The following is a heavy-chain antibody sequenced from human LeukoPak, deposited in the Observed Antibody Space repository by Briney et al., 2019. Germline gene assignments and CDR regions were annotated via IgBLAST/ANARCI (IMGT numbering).Heavy chain of an antibody. CDR2: IYYSGST. J-gene: IGHJ4*02. D-gene: IGHD5-18*01. CDR1: GGSISSGGYY. Sequence: PSETLSLTCTVSGGSISSGGYYWSRIRQHPGKGLEWIGYIYYSGSTYYNPSLKSRVTISVDTSKNQFSLKLSSVTAADTAVYYCARGGIRASAMVFDYWGQGTLVTVSS. CDR3: ARGGIRASAMVFDY. V-gene: IGHV4-31*03.